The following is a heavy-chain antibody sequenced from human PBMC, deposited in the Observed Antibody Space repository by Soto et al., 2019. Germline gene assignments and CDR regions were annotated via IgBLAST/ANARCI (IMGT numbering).Heavy chain of an antibody. D-gene: IGHD3-10*01. CDR1: GDSVSSNSAA. Sequence: SQTLSLTCAISGDSVSSNSAAWNWIRQSPSRGLEWLGRTYYRSKWYNDYAISVKSRMIINPDTSKNQFSLQLNSVTPEDTAMYYCVRDYYGSGSTNWFDPWGQGTLVPVSS. CDR3: VRDYYGSGSTNWFDP. CDR2: TYYRSKWYN. V-gene: IGHV6-1*01. J-gene: IGHJ5*02.